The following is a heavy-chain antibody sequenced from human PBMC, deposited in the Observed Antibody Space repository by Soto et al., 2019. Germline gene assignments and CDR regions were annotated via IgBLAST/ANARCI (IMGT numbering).Heavy chain of an antibody. CDR2: IRSKANSYAT. CDR1: GYTFSDSA. Sequence: EVQLVESGGGLVQPGGSLKLSCAASGYTFSDSAMHWVRQASGKGLEWVGRIRSKANSYATVYAASVKGRFTISRDDSKNTAYLQMNSLKTEDTAVYYCARLWSEREPNFDYWGQGTLVSVSS. D-gene: IGHD1-26*01. CDR3: ARLWSEREPNFDY. J-gene: IGHJ4*02. V-gene: IGHV3-73*02.